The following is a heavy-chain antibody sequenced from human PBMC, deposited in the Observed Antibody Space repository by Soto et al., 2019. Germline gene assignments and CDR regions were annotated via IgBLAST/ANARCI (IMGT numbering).Heavy chain of an antibody. CDR1: GFTFSSYA. D-gene: IGHD3-16*02. V-gene: IGHV3-23*01. J-gene: IGHJ4*02. CDR2: ISGSGGST. Sequence: EVQLLESGGGLVQPGGSLRLSCAASGFTFSSYAMSWVRQAPGKGLEWVSAISGSGGSTYYADSVKGRFTISRDNAKNPLYLQMNSLRAEDTAVYYCAKGALYDYIWGSYRYNTEFDYWGQGTLVTVSS. CDR3: AKGALYDYIWGSYRYNTEFDY.